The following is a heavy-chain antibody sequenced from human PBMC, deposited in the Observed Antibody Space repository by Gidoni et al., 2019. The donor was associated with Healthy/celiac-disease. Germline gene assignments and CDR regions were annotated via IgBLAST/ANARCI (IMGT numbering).Heavy chain of an antibody. CDR2: LYYSGST. CDR1: GVSISSGGYY. D-gene: IGHD3-22*01. Sequence: QVQLQESGPGLVNPSQTLSLPCTFSGVSISSGGYYWSWIRQHPGKGLEWIGYLYYSGSTYYNQSLKSRVTISVDTSKNQFSLKLSSVTAADTAVYYCARGGGPDSSGPDGSGAFDIWGQGTMVTVSS. V-gene: IGHV4-31*03. CDR3: ARGGGPDSSGPDGSGAFDI. J-gene: IGHJ3*02.